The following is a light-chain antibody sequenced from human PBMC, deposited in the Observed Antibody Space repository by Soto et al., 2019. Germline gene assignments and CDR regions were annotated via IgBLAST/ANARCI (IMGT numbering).Light chain of an antibody. V-gene: IGKV3-20*01. CDR2: GAS. CDR1: QSVSNNY. CDR3: HPSRRPGT. Sequence: EGLLTQATATRCLCPLERAILFFRASQSVSNNYLARYQQNPGQAPRLLIYGASNRATGIPDRFSGSGSGTAFTLTSRRLEPEAFSVYYCHPSRRPGTFGPGTKVDIK. J-gene: IGKJ1*01.